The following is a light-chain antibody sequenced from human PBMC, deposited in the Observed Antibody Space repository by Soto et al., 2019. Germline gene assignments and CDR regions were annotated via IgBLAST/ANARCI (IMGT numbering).Light chain of an antibody. CDR3: NSYTSSSTQV. V-gene: IGLV2-14*03. CDR2: DVS. Sequence: QSALTQPASVSGSPGQSITISCTGTSSDVGGYNYVSWYQQHPGKAPKLIIYDVSNRPSGVSNHFSGSKSGNTASLTISGLQAEDEADYYCNSYTSSSTQVFGTGTKVTVL. J-gene: IGLJ1*01. CDR1: SSDVGGYNY.